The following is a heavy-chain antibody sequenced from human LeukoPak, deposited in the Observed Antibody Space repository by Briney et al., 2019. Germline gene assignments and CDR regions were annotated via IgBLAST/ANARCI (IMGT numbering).Heavy chain of an antibody. D-gene: IGHD2-21*02. J-gene: IGHJ4*02. CDR2: ISSSSSTI. V-gene: IGHV3-48*01. Sequence: HPGGSLRLSCAASGFTFSSYSMNWVRQAPGKGLGWVSYISSSSSTIYYADSVKGRFTISRDNAKNSLYLQMNSLRAEDTAVYYCAREPEYCGGDCYSYYFDYWGQGTLVTVSS. CDR3: AREPEYCGGDCYSYYFDY. CDR1: GFTFSSYS.